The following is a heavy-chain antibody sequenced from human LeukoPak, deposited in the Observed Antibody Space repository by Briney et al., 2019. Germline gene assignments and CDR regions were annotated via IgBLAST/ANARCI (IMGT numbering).Heavy chain of an antibody. CDR2: INPDSGGT. V-gene: IGHV1-2*06. D-gene: IGHD2-21*02. Sequence: ASVKVSCKASGYTFTGYYMQWVRQAPGQGLEWMGRINPDSGGTNYAQKFQGRVTMTREPSSSTTYMELSRLRSDDTAVCYCARPYCGGDCNFDYWGEGTPVTVSS. CDR1: GYTFTGYY. CDR3: ARPYCGGDCNFDY. J-gene: IGHJ4*02.